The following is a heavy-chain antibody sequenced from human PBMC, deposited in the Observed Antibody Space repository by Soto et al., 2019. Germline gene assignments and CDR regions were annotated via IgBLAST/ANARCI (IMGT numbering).Heavy chain of an antibody. V-gene: IGHV3-33*01. Sequence: GGSLRLSCAASGFTFSSYGMHWVRQAPGKGLEWVAVIWYDGSNKYYADSVKGRFTISRDNSKNTLYLQMNSLRAEDTAVYYCARALYYDFWSGYYQPNNYYYYMDVWGQGTPVTVSS. CDR3: ARALYYDFWSGYYQPNNYYYYMDV. D-gene: IGHD3-3*01. J-gene: IGHJ6*03. CDR1: GFTFSSYG. CDR2: IWYDGSNK.